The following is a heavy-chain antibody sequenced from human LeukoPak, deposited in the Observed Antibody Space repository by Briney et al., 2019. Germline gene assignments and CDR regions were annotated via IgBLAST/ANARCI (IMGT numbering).Heavy chain of an antibody. D-gene: IGHD1-1*01. CDR1: GGSISSYY. CDR2: IYYSGST. J-gene: IGHJ5*02. CDR3: ARTTPNWFDP. Sequence: SETLSLTCTVSGGSISSYYWSWIRQPPGKGLEGIGYIYYSGSTNYNPSLKSRVTISVDTSKNQFSLKLSSVTAADTAVYYCARTTPNWFDPWGQGTLVTASS. V-gene: IGHV4-59*01.